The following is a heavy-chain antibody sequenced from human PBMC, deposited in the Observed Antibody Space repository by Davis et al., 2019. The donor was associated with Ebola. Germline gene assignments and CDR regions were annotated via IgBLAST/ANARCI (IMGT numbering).Heavy chain of an antibody. Sequence: GESLKISCGASGFTFSNYAMHWVRQAPGKGLEWVSLILYDGSNKYYADSVKGRFSISRDNSKNTLYLQLSSLRAEDTAVYYCAREGMEQCFDIWGQGTLVTVSS. CDR3: AREGMEQCFDI. CDR1: GFTFSNYA. D-gene: IGHD1/OR15-1a*01. J-gene: IGHJ3*02. V-gene: IGHV3-30*04. CDR2: ILYDGSNK.